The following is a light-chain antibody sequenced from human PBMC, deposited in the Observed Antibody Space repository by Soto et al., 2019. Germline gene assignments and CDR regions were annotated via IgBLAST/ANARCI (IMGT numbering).Light chain of an antibody. V-gene: IGKV3-20*01. CDR1: QSVSSSY. CDR3: QQYCSSLTIT. CDR2: GAS. J-gene: IGKJ5*01. Sequence: EIVLTQSPGTLSLSPGERATLSCRASQSVSSSYLAWYQQKPGQAPRLLIYGASSRATGIPDRFSGSGSGTDFTLTISRLEPEDFAVYDCQQYCSSLTITFGQGTRLEIK.